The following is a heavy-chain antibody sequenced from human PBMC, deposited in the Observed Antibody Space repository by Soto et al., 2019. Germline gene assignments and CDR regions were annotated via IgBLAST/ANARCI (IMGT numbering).Heavy chain of an antibody. Sequence: ASVKVSCKASGYTFTSYAMHWVRQAPGQRLEWMGWINAGNGNTKYSQKFQGRVTITRDTSASTAYMEMSSLRAEDTAVYYCERERDCCDFDYWGQGTLVTVSS. CDR1: GYTFTSYA. CDR2: INAGNGNT. D-gene: IGHD2-21*01. J-gene: IGHJ4*02. V-gene: IGHV1-3*01. CDR3: ERERDCCDFDY.